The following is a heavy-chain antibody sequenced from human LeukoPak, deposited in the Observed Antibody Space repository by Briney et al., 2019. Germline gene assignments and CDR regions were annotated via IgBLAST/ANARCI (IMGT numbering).Heavy chain of an antibody. CDR1: GDSVSRGNGA. Sequence: VKPSQTLSLTCAISGDSVSRGNGAWNWIRQSPSRGLEWLGRTFYRSSWYNDYAVFVKSRLTINSDTSKNQFSLQLKSVTPEDTAVYFCASSPGYGGNEYFDYWGQGTLVTVSS. CDR3: ASSPGYGGNEYFDY. J-gene: IGHJ4*02. D-gene: IGHD4-23*01. V-gene: IGHV6-1*01. CDR2: TFYRSSWYN.